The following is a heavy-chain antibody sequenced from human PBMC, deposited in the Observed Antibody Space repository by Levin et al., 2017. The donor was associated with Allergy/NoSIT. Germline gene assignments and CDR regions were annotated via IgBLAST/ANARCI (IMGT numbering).Heavy chain of an antibody. D-gene: IGHD6-19*01. CDR2: IFWDDDK. J-gene: IGHJ3*02. V-gene: IGHV2-5*02. Sequence: SGPTLVKPSQTLTLTCTFSGVSLSSSGVAMGWIRQPQGEALEWLALIFWDDDKHYRPSLKSRLSITKDTPNHQVVLTMTNMDPADTATYDCVHTGVAVGYVSFDIWGQGTMVTVSS. CDR3: VHTGVAVGYVSFDI. CDR1: GVSLSSSGVA.